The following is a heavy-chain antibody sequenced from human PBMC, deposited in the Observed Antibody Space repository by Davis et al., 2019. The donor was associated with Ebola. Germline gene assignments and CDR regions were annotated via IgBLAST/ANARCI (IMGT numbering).Heavy chain of an antibody. Sequence: MPSETLSLTCTVSGGSISSGGYYWSWIRQHPGKGLEWIGYIYYSGSTYYNPSLRSRLTMSVDTSKNQFSLKLNSVTAADTAIYFCARDHMGSLDNWGQGTLVTVSS. CDR2: IYYSGST. V-gene: IGHV4-31*03. J-gene: IGHJ4*02. CDR1: GGSISSGGYY. D-gene: IGHD1-26*01. CDR3: ARDHMGSLDN.